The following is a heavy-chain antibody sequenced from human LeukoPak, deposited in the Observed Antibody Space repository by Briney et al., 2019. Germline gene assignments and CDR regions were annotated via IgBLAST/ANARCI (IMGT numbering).Heavy chain of an antibody. CDR1: GFTVSTNY. CDR2: IYSSGVT. D-gene: IGHD4-17*01. J-gene: IGHJ4*02. Sequence: GGSLRLSCAASGFTVSTNYMNWVRQAPGKGLEWVAVIYSSGVTYYADSVKGRLTISRDNSKNTVNLHMTSLRAEDTAIYYCARLWSNYGNSFDSWGQGTLVTVAS. CDR3: ARLWSNYGNSFDS. V-gene: IGHV3-66*01.